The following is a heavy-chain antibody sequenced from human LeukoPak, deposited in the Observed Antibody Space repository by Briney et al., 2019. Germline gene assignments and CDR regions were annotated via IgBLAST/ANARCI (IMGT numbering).Heavy chain of an antibody. CDR3: AKVEVGATAFDY. V-gene: IGHV3-30*18. CDR2: ISYDGSNK. CDR1: GFTFSSYG. J-gene: IGHJ4*02. D-gene: IGHD1-26*01. Sequence: GGSLRLSCAASGFTFSSYGMHWVRQAPGKGLEWVAVISYDGSNKYYADSVKGRFTISRDNSKNTLYLQMNSLRAEDTAVYYCAKVEVGATAFDYWGQGTLVAVSS.